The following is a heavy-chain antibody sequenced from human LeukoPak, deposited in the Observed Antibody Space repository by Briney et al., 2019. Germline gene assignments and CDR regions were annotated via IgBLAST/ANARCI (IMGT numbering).Heavy chain of an antibody. V-gene: IGHV3-23*01. CDR2: ISGSGGST. Sequence: QTGGSLRLSCAASGFTVSSNYMSWVRQAPGKGLEWVSAISGSGGSTYYADSVKGRFTISRDNSKNTLYLQMNSLRAEDTAVYYCARGPIAVAGNFDYWGQGTLVTVSS. J-gene: IGHJ4*02. CDR3: ARGPIAVAGNFDY. D-gene: IGHD6-19*01. CDR1: GFTVSSNY.